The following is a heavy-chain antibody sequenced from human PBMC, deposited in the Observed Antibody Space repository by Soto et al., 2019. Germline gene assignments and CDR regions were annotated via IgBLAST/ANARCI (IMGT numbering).Heavy chain of an antibody. D-gene: IGHD4-17*01. Sequence: QVQLVQSGAEVKKPGASVKVSCKASGYTFTSYDINWVRQATGQGLEWMGWMNPNSGNTGYAQKFQGRATMTRNTDLSTAYMELSSLRTADTAVYYCARSTNDYGDRHWGQGTLVTVSS. J-gene: IGHJ4*02. CDR2: MNPNSGNT. CDR3: ARSTNDYGDRH. CDR1: GYTFTSYD. V-gene: IGHV1-8*01.